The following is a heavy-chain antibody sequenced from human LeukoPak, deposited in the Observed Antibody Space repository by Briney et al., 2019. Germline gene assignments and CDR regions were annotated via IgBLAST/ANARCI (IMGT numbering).Heavy chain of an antibody. CDR1: GGSFSGYY. D-gene: IGHD2-2*01. J-gene: IGHJ6*03. Sequence: SETLSLTCAVYGGSFSGYYWSWIRQPPGKGLEWIGEINHSGGTNYNPSLKSRVTISVDTSKNQFSLKLSSATAADTAVYYCARMFPAAYPDYYYYMDVWGKGTTVTVSS. CDR3: ARMFPAAYPDYYYYMDV. V-gene: IGHV4-34*01. CDR2: INHSGGT.